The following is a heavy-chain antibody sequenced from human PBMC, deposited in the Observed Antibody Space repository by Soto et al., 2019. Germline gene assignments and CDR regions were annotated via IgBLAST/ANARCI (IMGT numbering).Heavy chain of an antibody. CDR3: GRAARGSHYYYYYYGMDV. CDR2: IWYDGSNK. D-gene: IGHD3-10*01. V-gene: IGHV3-33*01. CDR1: GFTFSSYG. J-gene: IGHJ6*02. Sequence: GGSLRLSCAASGFTFSSYGMHWVRQAPGKGLEWVAVIWYDGSNKYYADSVKGRFTISRDNSKNTLYLQMNSLRAEDKAVHDCGRAARGSHYYYYYYGMDVWGQGTTVTVSS.